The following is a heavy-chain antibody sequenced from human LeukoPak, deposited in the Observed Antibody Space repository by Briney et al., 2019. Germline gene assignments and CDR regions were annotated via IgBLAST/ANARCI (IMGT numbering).Heavy chain of an antibody. J-gene: IGHJ4*01. CDR3: ATGISRWTQLDN. Sequence: PSETLSLICTVSGVSISSYYCSWTRQPPGKGLEWIGFIYYSGTTTYNPSLKSRVTISLDTSKNQFSLKLNSVTAADTAVYYCATGISRWTQLDNWGQGTLVTVSS. V-gene: IGHV4-59*01. CDR1: GVSISSYY. D-gene: IGHD5-18*01. CDR2: IYYSGTT.